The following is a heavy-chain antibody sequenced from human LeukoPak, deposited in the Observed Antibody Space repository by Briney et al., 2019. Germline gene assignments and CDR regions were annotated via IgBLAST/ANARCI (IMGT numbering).Heavy chain of an antibody. CDR2: IYYSGTT. Sequence: SETLSLTCTVSGGSISSYYWSWIRQPPGKGLEWIGYIYYSGTTNYNPSLRSRVTISVDTSKNQFSLKLSSVTAADTAVYYCARHVPYSSSCDIWGQGTMVTVSS. CDR3: ARHVPYSSSCDI. J-gene: IGHJ3*02. D-gene: IGHD6-13*01. V-gene: IGHV4-59*08. CDR1: GGSISSYY.